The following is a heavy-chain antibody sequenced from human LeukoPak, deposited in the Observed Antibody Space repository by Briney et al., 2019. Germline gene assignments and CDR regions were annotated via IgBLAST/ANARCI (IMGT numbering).Heavy chain of an antibody. CDR3: ARGSTMIVVVISTFDY. V-gene: IGHV3-30-3*01. CDR1: GFNFSSHT. Sequence: GGSLRLSCAASGFNFSSHTMHWVRQTPGKGLEWVAVISYDGTNKYYADSVKGRFTISRDNSKNTLYLQVNSLGAEDTAVYYCARGSTMIVVVISTFDYWGQGTLVTVSS. CDR2: ISYDGTNK. D-gene: IGHD3-22*01. J-gene: IGHJ4*02.